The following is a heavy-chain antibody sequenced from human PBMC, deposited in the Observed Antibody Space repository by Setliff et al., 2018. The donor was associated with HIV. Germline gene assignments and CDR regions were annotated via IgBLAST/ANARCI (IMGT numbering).Heavy chain of an antibody. CDR1: GYTFGSYD. J-gene: IGHJ6*03. CDR2: MNPNGGNT. CDR3: ARARRDSYDRGRRNHYYIDV. V-gene: IGHV1-8*02. Sequence: ASVKVSCKASGYTFGSYDINWVRQATGQGLEWMGWMNPNGGNTGCAQKFQGRVTMTRDTSISTDYMELNNLKFEDTAVYYCARARRDSYDRGRRNHYYIDVWGKGTTVTSP. D-gene: IGHD3-22*01.